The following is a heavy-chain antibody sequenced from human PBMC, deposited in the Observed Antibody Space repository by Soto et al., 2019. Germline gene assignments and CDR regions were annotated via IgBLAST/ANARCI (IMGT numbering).Heavy chain of an antibody. J-gene: IGHJ4*02. D-gene: IGHD3-22*01. CDR1: GFTFSSYG. V-gene: IGHV3-30*18. CDR3: AKASPYYYDSSGYYPSAFLDY. CDR2: ISYDGSNK. Sequence: XGSLRLSCAASGFTFSSYGMHWVRQAPGKGMEWVAVISYDGSNKYYADSVKGRFTISRDNSKNTLYLQMNSLRAEDMAVYYCAKASPYYYDSSGYYPSAFLDYWGQGTLVTVSS.